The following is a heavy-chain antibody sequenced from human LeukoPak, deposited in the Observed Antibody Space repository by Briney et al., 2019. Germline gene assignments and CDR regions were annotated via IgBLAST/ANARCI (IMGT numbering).Heavy chain of an antibody. CDR2: ISAYNGNT. Sequence: ASVKVSCKASGYTFTSYGISWVRQAPGQGLEWMGWISAYNGNTNYAQKLQGRVTMTTDTSTSIAYMELRSLRSDDTAVYYCASGITIFGVVAWRWFDPWGQGTLVTVSS. V-gene: IGHV1-18*01. CDR1: GYTFTSYG. CDR3: ASGITIFGVVAWRWFDP. J-gene: IGHJ5*02. D-gene: IGHD3-3*01.